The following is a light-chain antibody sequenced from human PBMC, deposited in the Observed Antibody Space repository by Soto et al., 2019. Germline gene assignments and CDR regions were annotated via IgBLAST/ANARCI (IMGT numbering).Light chain of an antibody. CDR3: QQRSNWPPGLT. J-gene: IGKJ4*01. V-gene: IGKV3-11*01. CDR2: DAS. Sequence: EIVLTQSPATLSLSPGERATLSCRASQSVISYLAWYQQKPGQAPRLLIYDASNRATGIPARFSGSGYGTDFTLTISSLEPEDFAVYYCQQRSNWPPGLTFGGGTKVEIK. CDR1: QSVISY.